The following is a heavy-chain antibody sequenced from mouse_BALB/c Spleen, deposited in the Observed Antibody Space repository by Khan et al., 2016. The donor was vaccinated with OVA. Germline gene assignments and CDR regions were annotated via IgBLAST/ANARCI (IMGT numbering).Heavy chain of an antibody. V-gene: IGHV3-2*02. J-gene: IGHJ3*01. CDR3: ARLGAGFAY. CDR1: GYSITSDYA. Sequence: EVQLQESGPGLVKPSQSLSLTCTVTGYSITSDYAWNWIRQFPGNKLEWMGYIGYSGSTSYNPSLKSRISITRDTSKNQFFLQLNSVTTEDTATYYCARLGAGFAYWGQGTLVTVSA. CDR2: IGYSGST. D-gene: IGHD4-1*01.